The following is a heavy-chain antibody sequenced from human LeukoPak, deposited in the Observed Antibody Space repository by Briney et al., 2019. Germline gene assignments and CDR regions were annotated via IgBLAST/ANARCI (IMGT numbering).Heavy chain of an antibody. CDR1: GGSISSYY. D-gene: IGHD1-26*01. V-gene: IGHV4-59*08. CDR2: IYYSGST. J-gene: IGHJ4*02. CDR3: ARGFQQSGPFDS. Sequence: SETLSLTCTVSGGSISSYYWSWIRQPPGKGLEWIGYIYYSGSTNNNPSLKSRVTISVDTSKNQFSLKLSSVTAADTAVYYCARGFQQSGPFDSWGQGTLVTVSS.